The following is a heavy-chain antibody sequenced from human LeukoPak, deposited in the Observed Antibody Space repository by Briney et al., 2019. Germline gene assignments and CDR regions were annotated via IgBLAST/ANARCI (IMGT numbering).Heavy chain of an antibody. CDR2: INHSGST. V-gene: IGHV4-34*01. Sequence: PSETLSLTCAVYGGSFSGYYWSWIRQPPGKGLEWIGEINHSGSTNYNPSLKSRVTISVDTSKNQFSLKLSSVTAADTAVYYCARSNYGDYVGVAGYWGQGTLVTVSS. J-gene: IGHJ4*02. CDR1: GGSFSGYY. CDR3: ARSNYGDYVGVAGY. D-gene: IGHD4-17*01.